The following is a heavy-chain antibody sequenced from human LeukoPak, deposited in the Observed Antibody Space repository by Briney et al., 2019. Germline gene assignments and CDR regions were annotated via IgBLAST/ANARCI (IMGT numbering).Heavy chain of an antibody. CDR1: GFTFDDYA. V-gene: IGHV3-43D*03. CDR3: AKDSCPLFTCEYPGIAAAGTAYMDV. J-gene: IGHJ6*03. D-gene: IGHD6-13*01. CDR2: ISWDGGST. Sequence: GGSLRLSCAASGFTFDDYAMHWVRQAPGKGLEWVSLISWDGGSTYYADSVKGRFTISRDNSKNSLYLQMNSLRAEDTALYYCAKDSCPLFTCEYPGIAAAGTAYMDVWGKGTTVTVSS.